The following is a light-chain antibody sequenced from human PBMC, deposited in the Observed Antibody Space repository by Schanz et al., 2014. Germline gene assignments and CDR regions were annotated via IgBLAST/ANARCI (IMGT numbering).Light chain of an antibody. V-gene: IGKV3-20*01. CDR3: QQYATSPGT. CDR1: QSVSTY. Sequence: EIVLTQSPGTLSLSPGERATLSCRASQSVSTYLAWYQQKPGQAPWLLIYGASTRATGTPDRFSGSGSGTDFTLTISRLEPEDYAVYYCQQYATSPGTFGQGTKVEIK. CDR2: GAS. J-gene: IGKJ1*01.